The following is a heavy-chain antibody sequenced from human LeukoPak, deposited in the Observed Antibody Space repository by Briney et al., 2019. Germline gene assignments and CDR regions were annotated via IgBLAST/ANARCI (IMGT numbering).Heavy chain of an antibody. V-gene: IGHV4-39*07. CDR2: IYYSGST. CDR1: GGSISSSSYY. Sequence: SETLSLTCTVSGGSISSSSYYWGWIRQPPGKGLEWIGSIYYSGSTYYNPSLKSRVTISVDTSKNQFSLKLSSVTAADTAVYYCARDGRESTVVTLFRADYYYYMDVWGKGTTVTISS. D-gene: IGHD2-21*02. J-gene: IGHJ6*03. CDR3: ARDGRESTVVTLFRADYYYYMDV.